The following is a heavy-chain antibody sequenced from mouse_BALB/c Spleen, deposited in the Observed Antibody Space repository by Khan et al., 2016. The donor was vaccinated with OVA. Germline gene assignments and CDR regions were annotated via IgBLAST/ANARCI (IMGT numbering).Heavy chain of an antibody. CDR2: INPSTGYT. J-gene: IGHJ3*01. CDR1: GYTFTSYW. Sequence: QVQLQQSGVELAKPGASVKMSCKASGYTFTSYWMHWVKQRPGQGLEWIGYINPSTGYTEYNQKFKDKATLTADKSSSTAYMQLSSLTSEDSAVYYCARHGYVAWFAYWGQGTLVTVSA. D-gene: IGHD1-2*01. V-gene: IGHV1-7*01. CDR3: ARHGYVAWFAY.